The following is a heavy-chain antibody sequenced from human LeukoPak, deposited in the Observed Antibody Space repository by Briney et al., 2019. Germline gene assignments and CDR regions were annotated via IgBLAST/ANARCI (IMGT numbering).Heavy chain of an antibody. J-gene: IGHJ1*01. CDR1: GFTFDDYT. D-gene: IGHD6-13*01. CDR2: ISWNGDST. V-gene: IGHV3-43*01. CDR3: AKEAPQQQLVAGYFQH. Sequence: GGSLRLSCVASGFTFDDYTMHWVRQAPGKGLEWVSLISWNGDSTYYAESVKGRFTISRDNSKNSLHLQMNSLRTEDTALYYCAKEAPQQQLVAGYFQHWGQGTLVTVSS.